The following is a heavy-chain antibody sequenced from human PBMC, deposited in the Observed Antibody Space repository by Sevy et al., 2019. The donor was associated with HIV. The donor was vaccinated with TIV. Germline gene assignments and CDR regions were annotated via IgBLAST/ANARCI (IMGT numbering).Heavy chain of an antibody. CDR2: ISGLSNYI. CDR1: AFTFSSYP. V-gene: IGHV3-21*01. J-gene: IGHJ4*02. Sequence: GGSLRLSCAASAFTFSSYPMNWVRRAPGKGLEWVSYISGLSNYIYYADSVKGRFTISRDNAKNSLYLQMNSLRVEDTAVYYCARGGSSWPYFDYWGQGTLVTVSS. CDR3: ARGGSSWPYFDY. D-gene: IGHD6-13*01.